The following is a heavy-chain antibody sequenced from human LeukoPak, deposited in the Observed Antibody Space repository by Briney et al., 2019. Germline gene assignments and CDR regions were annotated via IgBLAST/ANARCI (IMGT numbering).Heavy chain of an antibody. D-gene: IGHD5-12*01. CDR2: ISTYNDNT. Sequence: GASVKVSCKASGYTFISYGITWVRQAPGQGPEWMGWISTYNDNTNYAQKFQGRVTMTTDTSTSTAYMELRSLRSDDTAVYYCARDMPHTPTLSSHYWGQGTLVTVSS. V-gene: IGHV1-18*01. CDR1: GYTFISYG. J-gene: IGHJ4*02. CDR3: ARDMPHTPTLSSHY.